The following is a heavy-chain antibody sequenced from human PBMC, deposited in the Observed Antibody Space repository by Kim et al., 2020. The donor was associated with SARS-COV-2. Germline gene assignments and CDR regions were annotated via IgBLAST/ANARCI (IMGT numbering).Heavy chain of an antibody. CDR3: AIQRDGYNYAIDP. CDR2: IIPLYDTT. CDR1: GGTFSSFV. D-gene: IGHD5-12*01. Sequence: SVKVSCKASGGTFSSFVFSWVRQAPGQGLEWMGGIIPLYDTTIYAQTFKGRVTITADESTSTVYMELSSLRSEDTAVYYCAIQRDGYNYAIDPWGQGTVVTVSS. J-gene: IGHJ5*02. V-gene: IGHV1-69*13.